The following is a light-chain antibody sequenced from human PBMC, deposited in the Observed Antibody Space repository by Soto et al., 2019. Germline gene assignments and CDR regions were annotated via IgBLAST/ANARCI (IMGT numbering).Light chain of an antibody. V-gene: IGKV1-39*01. J-gene: IGKJ1*01. Sequence: DIQITQSPSSLSASVGDRVTITCRASQTISSCLNWYQQKPGKAPKLLIYAASNLQSGVPSRFSGSESGTDFILTISSLRPEECGTYYCQQIYVAPVTFGQGTKVEIK. CDR2: AAS. CDR1: QTISSC. CDR3: QQIYVAPVT.